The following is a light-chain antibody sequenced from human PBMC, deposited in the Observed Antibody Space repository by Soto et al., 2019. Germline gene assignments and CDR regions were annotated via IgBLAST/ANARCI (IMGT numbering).Light chain of an antibody. CDR1: SSDVGGYNY. J-gene: IGLJ2*01. CDR3: CSYQKVL. V-gene: IGLV2-11*01. CDR2: DVS. Sequence: QSALTQPRSVSGSPGQSVTISCTGTSSDVGGYNYVSWYQQHPGKAPKLMIYDVSKRPSGVPDRFSGSKSGNTDSLTISGLQAEDEADYYCCSYQKVLFGGGTKLTVL.